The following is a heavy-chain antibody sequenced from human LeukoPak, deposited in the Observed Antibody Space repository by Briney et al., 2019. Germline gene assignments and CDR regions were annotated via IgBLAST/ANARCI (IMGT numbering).Heavy chain of an antibody. CDR2: IYHSGST. D-gene: IGHD3-3*01. V-gene: IGHV4-4*02. CDR1: GGSISSSNW. CDR3: ARQSVGDFWSGYSTGFY. J-gene: IGHJ4*02. Sequence: SETLSLTCAVSGGSISSSNWWTWVRQPPGKGLEWIGEIYHSGSTNYNPSLKSRVTISVDKSKNQFSLKLSSVTAADTAVYYCARQSVGDFWSGYSTGFYWGQGTLVTVSS.